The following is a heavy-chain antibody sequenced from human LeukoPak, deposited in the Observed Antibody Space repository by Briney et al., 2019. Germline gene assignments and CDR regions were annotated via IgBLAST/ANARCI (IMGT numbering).Heavy chain of an antibody. CDR1: GFTFSSYS. Sequence: PGGSLRLSCAASGFTFSSYSMNWVRQAPGKGLEWVSSISSSSSYIYYADSVKGRFTISRDNAKNSLYLQMNSLRAEDTAVYYCASIPPFNIVGASYYYGMDVWGQGTTVTVSS. V-gene: IGHV3-21*01. CDR2: ISSSSSYI. CDR3: ASIPPFNIVGASYYYGMDV. D-gene: IGHD1-26*01. J-gene: IGHJ6*02.